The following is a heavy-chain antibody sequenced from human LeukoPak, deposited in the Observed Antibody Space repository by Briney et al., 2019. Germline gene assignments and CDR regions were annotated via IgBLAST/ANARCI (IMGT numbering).Heavy chain of an antibody. J-gene: IGHJ4*02. CDR1: EFTFSTYR. Sequence: PGGSLRLSCAASEFTFSTYRMNWVRRAPGKGLEWVSYISSSSRTIYYADSVKGRFTISRDNAKSSLYLQMNSLTDEDTAVYYCAREYSDYVGSFDSWGQGTLVTVSS. D-gene: IGHD5-12*01. V-gene: IGHV3-48*02. CDR3: AREYSDYVGSFDS. CDR2: ISSSSRTI.